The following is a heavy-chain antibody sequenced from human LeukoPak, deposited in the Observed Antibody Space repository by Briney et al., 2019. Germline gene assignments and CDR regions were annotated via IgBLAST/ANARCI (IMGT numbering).Heavy chain of an antibody. J-gene: IGHJ4*02. CDR2: IYYSGST. D-gene: IGHD2-21*02. Sequence: PSETLSLTCTVSGGSISSSSYYWGWIRQPPGKGLEWIGSIYYSGSTYYNPSLKSRVTISVDTSKNQFSLKLSSVTAADTAVYYCATTPYCGGDCYSVPFDYWGQGTLVTVSS. CDR1: GGSISSSSYY. V-gene: IGHV4-39*01. CDR3: ATTPYCGGDCYSVPFDY.